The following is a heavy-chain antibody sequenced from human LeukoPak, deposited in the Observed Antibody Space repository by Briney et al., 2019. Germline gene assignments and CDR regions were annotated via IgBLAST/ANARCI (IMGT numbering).Heavy chain of an antibody. J-gene: IGHJ5*02. CDR2: IYTSGST. V-gene: IGHV4-61*02. CDR3: ARDVSADYDFWSGCPKNWFDP. CDR1: GGSISSGSYY. D-gene: IGHD3-3*01. Sequence: SGTLSLTCTVSGGSISSGSYYWSWIRQPAGKGLEWIGRIYTSGSTNYNPSLKSRVTISVDTSRNQFSLKLSSMTAADTAVYYCARDVSADYDFWSGCPKNWFDPWGQGTLVTVSS.